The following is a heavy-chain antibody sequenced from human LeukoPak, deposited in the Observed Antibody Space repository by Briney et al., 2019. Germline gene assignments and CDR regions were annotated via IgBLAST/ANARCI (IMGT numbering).Heavy chain of an antibody. Sequence: SVKVSCXASGGTFSSYTISWVRQARGQGLEWMARIIPILGIANYAQKFQGRVTITADKSTSTAYMELSSLRSEDTAVYYCARDRDSYYYDSSGKFDYWGQGTLVTVSS. CDR3: ARDRDSYYYDSSGKFDY. CDR1: GGTFSSYT. V-gene: IGHV1-69*04. D-gene: IGHD3-22*01. J-gene: IGHJ4*02. CDR2: IIPILGIA.